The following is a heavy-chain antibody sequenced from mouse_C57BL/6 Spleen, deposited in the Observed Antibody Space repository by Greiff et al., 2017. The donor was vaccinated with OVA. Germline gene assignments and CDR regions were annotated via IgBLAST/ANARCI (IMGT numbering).Heavy chain of an antibody. J-gene: IGHJ4*01. V-gene: IGHV1-52*01. D-gene: IGHD1-1*01. CDR1: GYTFTSYW. CDR3: ARGDYGSSYDYAMDY. Sequence: QVQLQQPGAELVRPGSSVKLSCKASGYTFTSYWMHWVKQRPIQGLEWIGNIDPSDSETHYNQKFKDKATLTVDKSSSTAYMRLSSLTSEDSAVYYCARGDYGSSYDYAMDYWGQGTSVTVSS. CDR2: IDPSDSET.